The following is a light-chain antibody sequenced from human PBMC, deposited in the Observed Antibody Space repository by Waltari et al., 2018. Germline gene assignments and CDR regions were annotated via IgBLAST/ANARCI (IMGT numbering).Light chain of an antibody. Sequence: FILTQPHSVSESPGKTVTISCTRSSGAIDSNYVQWYQQRPGTAPPTVIYEDYERRSAVPDRLSGSIDMSSNSAFLTISALEPEDEADYHCQSYDTNNHVMFGGGTKLTVL. J-gene: IGLJ3*02. CDR1: SGAIDSNY. CDR2: EDY. V-gene: IGLV6-57*04. CDR3: QSYDTNNHVM.